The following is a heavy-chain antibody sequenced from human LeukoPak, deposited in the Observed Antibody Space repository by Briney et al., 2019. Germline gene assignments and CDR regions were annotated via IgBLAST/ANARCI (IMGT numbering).Heavy chain of an antibody. CDR1: GFTFSSYS. CDR2: ISSSSSYI. D-gene: IGHD5-18*01. Sequence: GGSLRLSCAASGFTFSSYSMNWVRLAPGKGLEWVSSISSSSSYIYYADSVKGRFTISRDNAKNSLYLQVNSLRAEDTAVYYCARAEWDTAMIDYWGQGTLVTVSS. CDR3: ARAEWDTAMIDY. J-gene: IGHJ4*02. V-gene: IGHV3-21*01.